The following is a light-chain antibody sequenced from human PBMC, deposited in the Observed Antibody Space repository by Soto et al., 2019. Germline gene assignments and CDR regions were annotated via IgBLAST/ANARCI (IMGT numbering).Light chain of an antibody. J-gene: IGKJ1*01. V-gene: IGKV3-20*01. CDR2: GAS. Sequence: EIVLTQSPGTLSLSPGERATLSCRASQSVSNNYLAWYHQKPGRAPRLVISGASSRATGIPHRFSGSEPGTDFTLTISSLEPEDCAVYYCQQYGTTPWTFGQGTTVEFK. CDR3: QQYGTTPWT. CDR1: QSVSNNY.